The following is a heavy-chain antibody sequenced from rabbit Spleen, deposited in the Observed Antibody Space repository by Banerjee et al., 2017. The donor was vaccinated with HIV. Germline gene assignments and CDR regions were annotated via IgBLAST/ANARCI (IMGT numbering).Heavy chain of an antibody. D-gene: IGHD6-1*01. J-gene: IGHJ4*01. CDR3: VREAGYGGYGDGNL. CDR2: IAGSSSGFT. Sequence: QSLEESGGGLVQPEGSLALTCKASGFSFSSSDYICWVRQAPGKGLEWISCIAGSSSGFTYSATWAKGRFTISKTSSTTVTLQMTSLTAADTATYFCVREAGYGGYGDGNLWGQGTLVTVS. CDR1: GFSFSSSDY. V-gene: IGHV1S40*01.